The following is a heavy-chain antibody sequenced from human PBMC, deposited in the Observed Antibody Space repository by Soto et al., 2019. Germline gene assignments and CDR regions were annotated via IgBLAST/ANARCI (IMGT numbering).Heavy chain of an antibody. Sequence: QVQLVESGGGVVQPGRSLRLSCAASGFTFSSYGLHWVRQAPGKGLEWVAVIWSDGSNKYYADSVKGRFTISRDNSQNTLYLQMNSLRAEDTAVYYCAREFWSAPFDYWGQGTLVTVSS. CDR3: AREFWSAPFDY. V-gene: IGHV3-33*01. CDR1: GFTFSSYG. D-gene: IGHD3-3*01. J-gene: IGHJ4*02. CDR2: IWSDGSNK.